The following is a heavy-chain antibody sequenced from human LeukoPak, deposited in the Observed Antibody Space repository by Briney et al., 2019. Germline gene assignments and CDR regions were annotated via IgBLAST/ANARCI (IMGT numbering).Heavy chain of an antibody. D-gene: IGHD3-22*01. J-gene: IGHJ3*02. CDR1: GGSISSGGYY. CDR2: IYYSGST. CDR3: ARGSMYYYDSSGVGAFDI. V-gene: IGHV4-31*03. Sequence: SETLSLTCTVSGGSISSGGYYWSWIRQHPGKGLEWIGYIYYSGSTYYNPSLKSRVTISVDTSKNQFSLKLSSVTAADTAVYYCARGSMYYYDSSGVGAFDIWGQGTMVTVSS.